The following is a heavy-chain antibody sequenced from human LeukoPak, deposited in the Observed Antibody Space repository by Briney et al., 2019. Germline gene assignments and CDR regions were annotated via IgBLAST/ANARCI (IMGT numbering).Heavy chain of an antibody. D-gene: IGHD3-9*01. Sequence: SETLSLTCAVYGGSFSGYYWSWIRQPPGKGLEWIGEINHSGSTNYNPSLKSRVTISADTSKKQFSLKLRSVTAADTAVYYCARRSAITISLNDAFDIWGQGTMVTVSS. CDR2: INHSGST. CDR3: ARRSAITISLNDAFDI. V-gene: IGHV4-34*01. CDR1: GGSFSGYY. J-gene: IGHJ3*02.